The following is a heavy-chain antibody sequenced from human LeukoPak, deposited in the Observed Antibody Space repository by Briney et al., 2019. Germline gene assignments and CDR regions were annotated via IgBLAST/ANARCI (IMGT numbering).Heavy chain of an antibody. CDR3: ASDEQLVPQIDY. D-gene: IGHD6-13*01. J-gene: IGHJ4*02. CDR2: IDQDGSER. CDR1: GFSFSTFR. V-gene: IGHV3-7*01. Sequence: PGGSLRLSCAASGFSFSTFRMSWVRQAPGKGLEWVANIDQDGSERYYVGSVEGRFTISRDNAKDSLYLQMNSLRVEDTAVYYCASDEQLVPQIDYWGQGTLVTVSS.